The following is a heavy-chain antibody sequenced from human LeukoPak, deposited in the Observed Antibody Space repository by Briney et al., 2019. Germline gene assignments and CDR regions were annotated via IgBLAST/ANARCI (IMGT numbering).Heavy chain of an antibody. D-gene: IGHD5-18*01. V-gene: IGHV3-48*03. J-gene: IGHJ6*03. CDR2: ISGPGTTR. CDR3: AGYSYGLRAYFYYLDV. Sequence: GGSLRLSCIASGFTFNNYEMNWVRQAPGKGLEGLSYISGPGTTRYYADSVKGRFTISRDNAKNSLYLQMNSLRAEDTAIYSCAGYSYGLRAYFYYLDVWGKGTTVTISS. CDR1: GFTFNNYE.